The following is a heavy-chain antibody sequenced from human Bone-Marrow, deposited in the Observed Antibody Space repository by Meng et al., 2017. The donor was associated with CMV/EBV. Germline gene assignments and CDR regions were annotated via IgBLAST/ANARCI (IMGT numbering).Heavy chain of an antibody. J-gene: IGHJ4*02. Sequence: GESLKISCAASGFTFSSYAMHWVRQAPGKGLEWVAVISYDGSNKYYADSVKGRFTISRDNSKNTLYLQMNSLRAEDTAVYYCARDAWGVVPADVFSNYFDYWGQGTRVTGYS. CDR1: GFTFSSYA. D-gene: IGHD2-2*01. CDR3: ARDAWGVVPADVFSNYFDY. V-gene: IGHV3-30*04. CDR2: ISYDGSNK.